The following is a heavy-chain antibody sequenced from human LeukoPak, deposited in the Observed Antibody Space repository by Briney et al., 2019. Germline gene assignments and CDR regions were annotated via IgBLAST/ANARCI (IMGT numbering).Heavy chain of an antibody. V-gene: IGHV3-48*01. CDR3: AGDLTVPDP. CDR2: ISSSSNTI. D-gene: IGHD3-9*01. J-gene: IGHJ5*02. CDR1: GFTFNNYN. Sequence: GGSLRLSCAASGFTFNNYNMNWVRQAPGKGLEWISYISSSSNTIYYADSVKGRFTISRDNAKNSLYLQMNSLRVEDTAVYYCAGDLTVPDPWGQGTLVTVSS.